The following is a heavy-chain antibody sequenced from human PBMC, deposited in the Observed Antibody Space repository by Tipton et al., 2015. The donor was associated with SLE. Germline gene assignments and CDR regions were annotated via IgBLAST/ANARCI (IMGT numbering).Heavy chain of an antibody. Sequence: LRLSCTVSGGSISSYSWGWIRQPPGKGLEWIGSINYSGTTSYNPSLKSRVTISVDTSKNQFSLKLSSVTAADTAVYYCARVERAARGFDYWGQGTLVTVSS. CDR3: ARVERAARGFDY. J-gene: IGHJ4*02. D-gene: IGHD6-13*01. V-gene: IGHV4-39*07. CDR2: INYSGTT. CDR1: GGSISSYS.